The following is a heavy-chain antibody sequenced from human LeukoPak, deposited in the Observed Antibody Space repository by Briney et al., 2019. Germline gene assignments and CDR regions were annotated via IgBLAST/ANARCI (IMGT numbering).Heavy chain of an antibody. J-gene: IGHJ6*02. V-gene: IGHV4-61*05. CDR3: ARLHSSGWRYYGMDV. CDR1: GGSISSSSYY. D-gene: IGHD6-19*01. Sequence: PSETLSLTCTVSGGSISSSSYYWSWIRQPPGKGLEWIAYIYYSGSTNYNPSLKSRVTISVDTSKNQFSLKLSSVTAADTAVYYCARLHSSGWRYYGMDVWGQGTTVTVSS. CDR2: IYYSGST.